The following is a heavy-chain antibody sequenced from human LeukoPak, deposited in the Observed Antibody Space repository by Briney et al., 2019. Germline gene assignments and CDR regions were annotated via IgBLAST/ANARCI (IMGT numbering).Heavy chain of an antibody. D-gene: IGHD5-12*01. V-gene: IGHV3-21*01. Sequence: GGSLRLSCAASGFAFSGDKMNWVRQAPGKGLEWVSFIGSSGSYIKYADSVKGRFTISRDNAKNSLYLQMNSLRAEDTAMYFCARDRAIDIRAYDIWGQGTMVTVSS. CDR1: GFAFSGDK. CDR3: ARDRAIDIRAYDI. CDR2: IGSSGSYI. J-gene: IGHJ3*02.